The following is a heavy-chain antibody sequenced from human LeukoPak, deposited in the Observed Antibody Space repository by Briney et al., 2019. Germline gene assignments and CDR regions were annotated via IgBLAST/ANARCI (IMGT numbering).Heavy chain of an antibody. CDR1: RFTFSSYA. Sequence: PGGSLRLSCAASRFTFSSYAMSWVRQAPGKGLEWVSAISGSGGSTYCADSVKGRFTISRDNSKNTLYLQMNSLRAEDTAVYYCAEDIAAAATLDYWGQGTLVTVSS. CDR2: ISGSGGST. CDR3: AEDIAAAATLDY. V-gene: IGHV3-23*01. J-gene: IGHJ4*02. D-gene: IGHD6-13*01.